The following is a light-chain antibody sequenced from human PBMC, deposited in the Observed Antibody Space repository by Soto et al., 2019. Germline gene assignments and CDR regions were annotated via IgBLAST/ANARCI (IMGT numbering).Light chain of an antibody. CDR2: KAS. J-gene: IGKJ1*01. Sequence: DIQMTQSPSTLSASVGDRVTITCRASLSISTWLAWYQQKPGKAPRLLIYKASSLKSGVPSRFSGSGSGTEFTLIISSLQPDDFATYYCQQYNTYWTFGQGTKVEIK. V-gene: IGKV1-5*03. CDR3: QQYNTYWT. CDR1: LSISTW.